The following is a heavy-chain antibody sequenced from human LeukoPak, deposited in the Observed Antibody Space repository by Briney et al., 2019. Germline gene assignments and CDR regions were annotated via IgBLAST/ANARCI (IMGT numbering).Heavy chain of an antibody. CDR3: AREKTAYYYDSSGYYPRTHRWFDP. CDR1: GYTFTSYY. Sequence: GSVTVSCKASGYTFTSYYMHWVRQAPGQGLEWMGIINPSGGSTSYAQKFQGRVTMTRDTSTSTVYMELSSLISEDTAVYYCAREKTAYYYDSSGYYPRTHRWFDPWGQGTLVTVSS. CDR2: INPSGGST. V-gene: IGHV1-46*01. D-gene: IGHD3-22*01. J-gene: IGHJ5*02.